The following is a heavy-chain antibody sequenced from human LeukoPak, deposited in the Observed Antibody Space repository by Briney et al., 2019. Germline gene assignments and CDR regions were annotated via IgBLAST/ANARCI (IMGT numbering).Heavy chain of an antibody. CDR2: IRDDGSNK. Sequence: PGGSLRLSCAASGFTFSSYGMHWVRQAPGKGLEWVAFIRDDGSNKYYADSVKGRFTISRDNSKNTLYLQMNSLRAEDTAVYYCWFGGTMVRGVNLDYWGQGTLVTVSS. CDR1: GFTFSSYG. D-gene: IGHD3-10*01. CDR3: WFGGTMVRGVNLDY. J-gene: IGHJ4*02. V-gene: IGHV3-30*02.